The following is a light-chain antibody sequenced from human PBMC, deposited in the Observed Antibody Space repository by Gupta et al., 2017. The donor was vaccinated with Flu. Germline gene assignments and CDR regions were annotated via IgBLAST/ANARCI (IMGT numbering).Light chain of an antibody. V-gene: IGKV1-39*01. J-gene: IGKJ3*01. Sequence: SPSSLSASVGDRVTITCRASQSISSYLNWYQQKPGKAPKLLIYAASSLQSGVPSRFSGSGSGTDFTLTISRLQPEDFATYYCQQSYSTLTFGPGTKVDIK. CDR1: QSISSY. CDR3: QQSYSTLT. CDR2: AAS.